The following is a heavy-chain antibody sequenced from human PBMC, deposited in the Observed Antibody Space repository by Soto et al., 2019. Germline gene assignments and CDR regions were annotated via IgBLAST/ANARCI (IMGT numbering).Heavy chain of an antibody. CDR2: ISSSSSYI. J-gene: IGHJ3*02. CDR1: GFTFSSYS. CDR3: ARAEIFGVADDAFDI. D-gene: IGHD3-3*01. V-gene: IGHV3-21*01. Sequence: EVQLVESGGGLVKPGGSLRLSCAASGFTFSSYSMNWVRQAPGKGLEWVSSISSSSSYIYYADSVKGRFTISRDNAKNSLYLQMNSLRAEDTAVYYCARAEIFGVADDAFDIWGQGTMVTVSS.